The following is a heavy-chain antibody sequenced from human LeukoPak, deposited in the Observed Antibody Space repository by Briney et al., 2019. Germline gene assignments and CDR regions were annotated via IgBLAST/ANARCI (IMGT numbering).Heavy chain of an antibody. CDR3: ARGSPSSMDSSGWYEG. V-gene: IGHV1-18*01. Sequence: ASVKVSCKASGYTFTSYGISWVRQAPGQGLEWMGWISAYNGNTNYAQKLQGRVTMTTDTSTSTAYMELSRLRSDDTAVYYCARGSPSSMDSSGWYEGWGQGTLVTVSS. CDR1: GYTFTSYG. D-gene: IGHD6-19*01. CDR2: ISAYNGNT. J-gene: IGHJ4*02.